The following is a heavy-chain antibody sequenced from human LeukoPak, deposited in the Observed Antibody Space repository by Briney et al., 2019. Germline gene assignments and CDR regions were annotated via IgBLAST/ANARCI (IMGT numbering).Heavy chain of an antibody. CDR2: ISGSGGST. Sequence: GGSLRLSCAASGFTFSSDAMSWVRQAPGKGLEWVSAISGSGGSTYYADSVKGRFTISRDNSKNTLYLQMNSLRAEDTAVYYCARETYYDFWSGKPGFDYWGQGTLVTVSS. J-gene: IGHJ4*02. CDR3: ARETYYDFWSGKPGFDY. CDR1: GFTFSSDA. D-gene: IGHD3-3*01. V-gene: IGHV3-23*01.